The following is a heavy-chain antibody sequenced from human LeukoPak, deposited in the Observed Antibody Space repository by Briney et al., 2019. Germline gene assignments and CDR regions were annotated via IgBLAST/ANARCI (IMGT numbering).Heavy chain of an antibody. Sequence: SETLSLTCTVSGGSISSYYWSWIRQPPGKGLEWIGYIHYSGSTNYNPSLKSRVTISVDTSKNQFSLKLSSVTAADTAVYYCARPRLDTAMGSTEYYYYYMDVWGKGTTVTVSS. J-gene: IGHJ6*03. CDR1: GGSISSYY. D-gene: IGHD5-18*01. CDR2: IHYSGST. CDR3: ARPRLDTAMGSTEYYYYYMDV. V-gene: IGHV4-59*01.